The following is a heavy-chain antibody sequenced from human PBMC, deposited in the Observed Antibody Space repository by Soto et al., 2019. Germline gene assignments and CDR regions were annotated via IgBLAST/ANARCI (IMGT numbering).Heavy chain of an antibody. V-gene: IGHV3-53*01. CDR2: IYSSGTT. CDR3: ARAGSPFHSDSTGYWGFDY. Sequence: GGSLRLSCAASGFTFSDHQMNWVRQAPGRGLEWVSVIYSSGTTYYGDSVKGRFTISRDNSKNTLYLQMNSLRTENTALYYCARAGSPFHSDSTGYWGFDYWGQGTLVTVSS. J-gene: IGHJ4*02. CDR1: GFTFSDHQ. D-gene: IGHD3-9*01.